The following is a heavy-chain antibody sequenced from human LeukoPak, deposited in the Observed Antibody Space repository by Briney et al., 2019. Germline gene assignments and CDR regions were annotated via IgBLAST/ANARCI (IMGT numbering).Heavy chain of an antibody. J-gene: IGHJ4*01. CDR3: ARQRSSYYFDS. V-gene: IGHV3-11*01. Sequence: GGSLRLSCAASGFTFSDHYVSWVRQAPGKGLDWLTCISPSGITTKYADSVKGRFTVSRDNAKNSVFLQLNSLRVEDTAVYFCARQRSSYYFDSWGHGTLVTVSS. CDR2: ISPSGITT. D-gene: IGHD6-19*01. CDR1: GFTFSDHY.